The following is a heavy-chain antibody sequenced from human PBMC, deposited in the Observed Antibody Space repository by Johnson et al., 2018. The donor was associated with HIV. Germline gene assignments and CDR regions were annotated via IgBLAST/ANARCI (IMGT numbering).Heavy chain of an antibody. J-gene: IGHJ3*02. V-gene: IGHV3-15*01. Sequence: VQLVESGGGLVQPGGSLRLSCAASGLTFSNVWMSWVRQAPGKGLEWVGRIKRKIEAEATDYAAPVKGRFTISRDDSKNTLFLQMSSLKTDDTAVYYCTTAIVSDAFDMWGQGTMVTVSS. D-gene: IGHD3-16*02. CDR2: IKRKIEAEAT. CDR1: GLTFSNVW. CDR3: TTAIVSDAFDM.